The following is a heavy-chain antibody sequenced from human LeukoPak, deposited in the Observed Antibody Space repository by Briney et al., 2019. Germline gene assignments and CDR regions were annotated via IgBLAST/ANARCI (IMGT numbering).Heavy chain of an antibody. V-gene: IGHV4-39*01. CDR2: IYYSGST. Sequence: SETLSLTCTVSGGSISSSSYYWGWIRQPPGKGLVWIGSIYYSGSTYYNPSLKSRVTISVDTSKNQFSLKLSSVTAADTAVYYCARQTGSGLFILPGGQGTLVTVSS. CDR1: GGSISSSSYY. J-gene: IGHJ4*02. D-gene: IGHD3/OR15-3a*01. CDR3: ARQTGSGLFILP.